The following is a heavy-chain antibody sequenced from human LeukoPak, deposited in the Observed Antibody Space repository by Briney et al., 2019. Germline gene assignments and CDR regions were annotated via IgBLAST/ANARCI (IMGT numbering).Heavy chain of an antibody. J-gene: IGHJ4*02. V-gene: IGHV4-34*01. CDR2: IYHSGST. D-gene: IGHD5-12*01. CDR3: ARVVMVATIYIDY. Sequence: PSETLSLTCAVYGGSFSGYYWSWIRQPPGKGLEWIGEIYHSGSTNYNPSLKSRVTISVDTSKNQFSLKLSSVTAADTAVYYCARVVMVATIYIDYWGQGTLVTVSS. CDR1: GGSFSGYY.